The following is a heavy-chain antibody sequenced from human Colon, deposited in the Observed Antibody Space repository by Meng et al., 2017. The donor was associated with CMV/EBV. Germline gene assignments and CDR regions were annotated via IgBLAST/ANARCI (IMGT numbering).Heavy chain of an antibody. CDR2: ISKIGSSI. Sequence: GGSLRLSCAAAGFDLSKYEMNWLRQAPGKGLEWISYISKIGSSIYYADSVEGRFTISSDNAKSLVYLEMNGLRGEDTAVYYCAREGPQASDFWSNYYKPLDYWGQGTLVTVSS. CDR1: GFDLSKYE. CDR3: AREGPQASDFWSNYYKPLDY. D-gene: IGHD3-3*01. V-gene: IGHV3-48*03. J-gene: IGHJ4*02.